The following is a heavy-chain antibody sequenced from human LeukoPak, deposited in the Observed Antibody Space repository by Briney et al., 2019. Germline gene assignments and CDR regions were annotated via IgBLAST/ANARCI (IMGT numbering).Heavy chain of an antibody. D-gene: IGHD3-22*01. CDR1: GYTFIGYY. CDR2: INPNSGGT. Sequence: ASVKVSCKASGYTFIGYYMHWVRQAPGQGLEWMGWINPNSGGTNYAQKFQGRVTMTRDTSIIVYMDLSRLRSDDTAVYYCARGAHYHDSSDGYDYWGQGTLVTVSS. V-gene: IGHV1-2*02. J-gene: IGHJ4*02. CDR3: ARGAHYHDSSDGYDY.